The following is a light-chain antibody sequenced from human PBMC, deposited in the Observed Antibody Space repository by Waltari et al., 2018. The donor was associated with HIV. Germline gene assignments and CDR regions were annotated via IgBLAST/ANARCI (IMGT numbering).Light chain of an antibody. J-gene: IGLJ1*01. CDR2: NTD. CDR3: ATWDDGLNAYV. Sequence: QSLLIQPPSASGAPGQTVTTSCSGGTSNIGSNTVNSYRQLPGRSPELIMYNTDQRPAGVPVRFSGSKSGTSASLAVSGLQSDDEADYYCATWDDGLNAYVFGSGTKVTVL. V-gene: IGLV1-44*01. CDR1: TSNIGSNT.